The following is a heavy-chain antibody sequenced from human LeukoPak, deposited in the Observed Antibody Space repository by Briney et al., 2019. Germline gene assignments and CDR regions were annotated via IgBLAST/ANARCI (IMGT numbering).Heavy chain of an antibody. CDR1: GFTFSSHA. CDR3: ARDWAHSSGWADFDY. V-gene: IGHV3-30-3*01. D-gene: IGHD6-19*01. Sequence: GGSLRLSCAASGFTFSSHAMHWVRQAPGKGLEWVAVISYDGSNKYYADSVKGRFTISRDNSKNTLYLQMNSLRAEDTAVYYCARDWAHSSGWADFDYWGQGTLVTVSS. CDR2: ISYDGSNK. J-gene: IGHJ4*02.